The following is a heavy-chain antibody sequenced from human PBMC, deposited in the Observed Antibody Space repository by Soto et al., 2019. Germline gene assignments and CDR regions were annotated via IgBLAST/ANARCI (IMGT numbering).Heavy chain of an antibody. Sequence: SETLSLTCAVYGGSFSGYYWSWIRQPPGKGLEWIGEINHSGSTNYNPSLKSRVTISVDTSKNQFSLKLSSVTAADTAVYYCARARIPSGMDVWGQGTTVTVSS. V-gene: IGHV4-34*01. CDR1: GGSFSGYY. CDR2: INHSGST. J-gene: IGHJ6*02. CDR3: ARARIPSGMDV. D-gene: IGHD2-21*01.